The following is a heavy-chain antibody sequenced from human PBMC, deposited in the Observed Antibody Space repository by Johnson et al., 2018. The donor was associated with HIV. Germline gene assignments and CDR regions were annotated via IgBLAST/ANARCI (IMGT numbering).Heavy chain of an antibody. Sequence: VQLVESGGGLVQPGGSLRLSCAASGFTFSDYYMSWIRQAPGKGLEWVSYISSSGTTIYYADSMKGRFTISRDNAKNSLYLHMNSLRAEDTAVYYCATISVIPSRVNDAGDIGGQGTMVTVSS. V-gene: IGHV3-11*04. CDR1: GFTFSDYY. CDR3: ATISVIPSRVNDAGDI. D-gene: IGHD3-16*02. CDR2: ISSSGTTI. J-gene: IGHJ3*02.